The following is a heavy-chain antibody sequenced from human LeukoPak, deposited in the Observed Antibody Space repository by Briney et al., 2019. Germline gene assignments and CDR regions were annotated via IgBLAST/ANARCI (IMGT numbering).Heavy chain of an antibody. D-gene: IGHD4-11*01. CDR3: ARDRSSTTVTPYYYYYMDV. J-gene: IGHJ6*03. CDR1: GGSISNYY. CDR2: IYYSGST. Sequence: PSETLSLTCKVSGGSISNYYWSWIRQPPGKGLEWIGYIYYSGSTNYNPSLKSRVTISVDTSKNQFSLKLSSVTAADTAVYYCARDRSSTTVTPYYYYYMDVWGKGTTVTVSS. V-gene: IGHV4-59*01.